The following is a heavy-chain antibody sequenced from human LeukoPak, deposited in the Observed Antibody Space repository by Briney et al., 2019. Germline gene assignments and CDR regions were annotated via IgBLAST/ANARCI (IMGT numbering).Heavy chain of an antibody. CDR1: GASFSGYY. V-gene: IGHV4-34*01. CDR3: ARVSGYSYGGNDY. CDR2: INHSGST. Sequence: PSKTLSLTCAVYGASFSGYYWNWIRQPPGKGLEWIGEINHSGSTYYNPSLKSRVTISVDTSKNQFSLKLNSVTAADTAVYYCARVSGYSYGGNDYWGQGTLVTVSS. D-gene: IGHD5-18*01. J-gene: IGHJ4*02.